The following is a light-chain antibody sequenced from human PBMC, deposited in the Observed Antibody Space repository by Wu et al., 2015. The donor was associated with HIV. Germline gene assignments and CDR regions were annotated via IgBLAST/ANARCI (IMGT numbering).Light chain of an antibody. Sequence: EIVLTQSPGTLSLSPGERATFSCRASQSISSSYLAWYQQKPGQAPRLLISGAYIRATGIPDRFSGSGSETDFTLTISRLEPEDFAVHYCQHYGAAPPYTFGQGTKLEIK. CDR1: QSISSSY. CDR3: QHYGAAPPYT. CDR2: GAY. V-gene: IGKV3-20*01. J-gene: IGKJ2*01.